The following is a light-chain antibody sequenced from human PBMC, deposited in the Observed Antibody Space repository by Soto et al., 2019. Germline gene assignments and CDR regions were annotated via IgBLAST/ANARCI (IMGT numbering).Light chain of an antibody. V-gene: IGKV3-20*01. CDR2: GSS. J-gene: IGKJ2*01. CDR3: QQYGSSPPYT. CDR1: QSVSNNY. Sequence: EVVLTQSPGTLSLSPGERATLSCRASQSVSNNYFAWYQQKPGQAPRLLIFGSSDRATGIPDRFSGSVSGTDFTLNISRLEPEDFAVYYCQQYGSSPPYTFGQGTKLEIK.